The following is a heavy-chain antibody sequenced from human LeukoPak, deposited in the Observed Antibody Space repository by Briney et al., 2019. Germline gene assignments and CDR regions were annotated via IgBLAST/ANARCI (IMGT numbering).Heavy chain of an antibody. Sequence: ASETLSLTCSVSGGSISSYYWSWIRQPPGKGLECIGYIHYSGSTNYNPSLKSRVTISVDTSKNQFSLKLSSVTAADTAVYYCARRSYGTDYFDYWGQGTLVTVSS. J-gene: IGHJ4*02. CDR1: GGSISSYY. V-gene: IGHV4-59*08. D-gene: IGHD5-18*01. CDR3: ARRSYGTDYFDY. CDR2: IHYSGST.